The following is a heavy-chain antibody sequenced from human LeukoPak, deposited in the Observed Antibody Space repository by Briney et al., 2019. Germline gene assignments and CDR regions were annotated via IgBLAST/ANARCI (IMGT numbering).Heavy chain of an antibody. J-gene: IGHJ5*02. CDR3: ARHPTTMTTPP. D-gene: IGHD4-17*01. Sequence: SETLSLTCTVSGASISNYYWSWIRQPPGKGLEWIGYIHYSGSTDYNPSLKSRVTMSVDTSKNQFSLRLSSVTAADTAMYYCARHPTTMTTPPWGQGTPVTVSS. CDR2: IHYSGST. V-gene: IGHV4-59*08. CDR1: GASISNYY.